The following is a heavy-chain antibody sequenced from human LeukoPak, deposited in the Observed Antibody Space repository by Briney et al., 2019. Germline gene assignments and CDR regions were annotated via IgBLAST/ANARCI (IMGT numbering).Heavy chain of an antibody. CDR3: ARDWGDGMLRTHYYGMDV. J-gene: IGHJ6*02. CDR1: GYTFTSYD. Sequence: ASVKVSCKASGYTFTSYDINWVRQAPGQGLEWMGWINPNSGGTNYAQKFQGRVTMTRDTSISTACMELSRLRSDDTAVYYCARDWGDGMLRTHYYGMDVWGQGTTVTVSS. V-gene: IGHV1-2*02. D-gene: IGHD2-8*01. CDR2: INPNSGGT.